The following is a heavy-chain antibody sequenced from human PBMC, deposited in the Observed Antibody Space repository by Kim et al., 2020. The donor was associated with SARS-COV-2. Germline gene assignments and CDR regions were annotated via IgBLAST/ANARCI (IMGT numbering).Heavy chain of an antibody. J-gene: IGHJ6*02. D-gene: IGHD1-26*01. V-gene: IGHV3-21*01. CDR3: ARDLGRDGSYFYYYYGMDV. CDR2: ISSSSSYI. CDR1: GFTFSSYS. Sequence: GGSLRLSCAASGFTFSSYSMNWVRQAPGKGLEWVSSISSSSSYIYYADSVKGRFTISRDNAKNSLYLQMNSLRAEDTAVYYCARDLGRDGSYFYYYYGMDVWGQGTTVTGSS.